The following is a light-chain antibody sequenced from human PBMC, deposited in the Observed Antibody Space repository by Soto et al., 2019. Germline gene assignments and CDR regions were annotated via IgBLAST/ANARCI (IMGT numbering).Light chain of an antibody. CDR1: SSDVGGYNY. Sequence: QSALTQPASVSGSPGQSITISCTGTSSDVGGYNYVSWYQQHPDKAPKLMIYDVSNRPSGVSNRFSGSKSVNTASLTISGLQAEDEADYHCSSYTSSSTYVFGTGTKVTVL. CDR2: DVS. J-gene: IGLJ1*01. V-gene: IGLV2-14*03. CDR3: SSYTSSSTYV.